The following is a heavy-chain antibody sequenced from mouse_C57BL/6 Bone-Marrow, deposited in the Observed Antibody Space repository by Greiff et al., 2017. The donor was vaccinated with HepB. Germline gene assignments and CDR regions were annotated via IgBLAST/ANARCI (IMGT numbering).Heavy chain of an antibody. CDR2: IYPRSGNT. J-gene: IGHJ3*01. CDR3: ARHRNLNYGLFAY. V-gene: IGHV1-81*01. Sequence: VQLQESGAELARPGASVKLSCKASGYTFTSYGISWVKQRTGQGLKWIGEIYPRSGNTYYNEKFKGKATLTADKSSSTAYMELRSLTSEDSAVYFCARHRNLNYGLFAYWGQGTLVTVSA. D-gene: IGHD1-1*02. CDR1: GYTFTSYG.